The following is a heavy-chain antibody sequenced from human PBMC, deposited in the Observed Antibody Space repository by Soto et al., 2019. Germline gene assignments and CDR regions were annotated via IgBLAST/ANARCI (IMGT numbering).Heavy chain of an antibody. D-gene: IGHD4-17*01. J-gene: IGHJ5*02. Sequence: QLQLQESGPGLVKPSETLSLTCTVSGGSISSSSYYWGWIRQPPGKGLEWIGSIYYSGSTYYNPSLKSRVTISVDTSKNQFSLKLSSVTAADTAVYYCARGIITVTPNWFDPWGQGTLVTVSS. CDR2: IYYSGST. CDR3: ARGIITVTPNWFDP. CDR1: GGSISSSSYY. V-gene: IGHV4-39*07.